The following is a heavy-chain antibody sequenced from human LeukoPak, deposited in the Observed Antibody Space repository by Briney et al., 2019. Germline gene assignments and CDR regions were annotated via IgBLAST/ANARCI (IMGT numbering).Heavy chain of an antibody. CDR3: ARFDLGPFAGRVYYFDY. CDR1: GGSFSGYY. D-gene: IGHD3-10*01. V-gene: IGHV4-34*01. CDR2: INHSGST. Sequence: PSETLSLTCAVCGGSFSGYYWSWIRQPPGKGLEWIGEINHSGSTHYNPSLKSRVTISVDTSKNQFSLKLSSVTAADTAVYYCARFDLGPFAGRVYYFDYWGQGTLVTVSS. J-gene: IGHJ4*02.